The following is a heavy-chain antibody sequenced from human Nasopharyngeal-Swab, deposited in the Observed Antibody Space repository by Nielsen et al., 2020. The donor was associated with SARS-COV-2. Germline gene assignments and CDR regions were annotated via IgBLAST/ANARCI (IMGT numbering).Heavy chain of an antibody. CDR1: GGTFSSYA. D-gene: IGHD3-22*01. CDR3: ASSYDSSGYGWFDP. CDR2: IIPIFGTA. V-gene: IGHV1-69*13. J-gene: IGHJ5*02. Sequence: SVKVSCKASGGTFSSYAISWVRQAPGQGLKWMGGIIPIFGTANYAQKFQGRVTITADESTSTAYMELSSLRSEDTAVYYCASSYDSSGYGWFDPWGQGTLVTVSS.